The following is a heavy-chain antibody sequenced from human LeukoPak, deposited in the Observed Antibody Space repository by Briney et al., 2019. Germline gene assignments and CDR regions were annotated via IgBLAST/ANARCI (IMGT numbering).Heavy chain of an antibody. Sequence: GGSLRLSCAASGFTFSSYAMSWVRQAPGKGLEWGSTISVSGGSTYYPDSVKGRFTISRDNSKNTLYLQMNSLRAEDTAVYYCAKGRSGYYDSPLDYWGQGTLVTVSS. V-gene: IGHV3-23*01. J-gene: IGHJ4*02. CDR2: ISVSGGST. CDR1: GFTFSSYA. D-gene: IGHD3-22*01. CDR3: AKGRSGYYDSPLDY.